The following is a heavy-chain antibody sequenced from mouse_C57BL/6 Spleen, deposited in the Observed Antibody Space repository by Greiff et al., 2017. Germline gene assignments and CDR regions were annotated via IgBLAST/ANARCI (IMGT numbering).Heavy chain of an antibody. V-gene: IGHV3-6*01. CDR3: ARDYGSSYGY. J-gene: IGHJ2*01. D-gene: IGHD1-1*01. Sequence: ESGPGLVKPSQSLSLTCSVTGYSITSGYYWHWIRQFPGNKLEWMGYISYDGSNNYNPSLKNRISITRDTSKNQFFLKLNSVTTEDTATYYCARDYGSSYGYWGQGTTLTVSS. CDR1: GYSITSGYY. CDR2: ISYDGSN.